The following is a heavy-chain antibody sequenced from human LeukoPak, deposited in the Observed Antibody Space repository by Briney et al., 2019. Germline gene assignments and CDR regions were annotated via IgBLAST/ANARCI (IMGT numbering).Heavy chain of an antibody. J-gene: IGHJ5*02. CDR1: GFTFSSYS. CDR3: ARDWEGSTWGFDP. D-gene: IGHD6-13*01. Sequence: GGSLRLSCAASGFTFSSYSMNWVRQAPGKGLEWVSSISSSSSYIYYADSVKGRFTISRDNAKNSLHLQMNSLRAEDTAVYYCARDWEGSTWGFDPWGQGTLVTVSS. V-gene: IGHV3-21*01. CDR2: ISSSSSYI.